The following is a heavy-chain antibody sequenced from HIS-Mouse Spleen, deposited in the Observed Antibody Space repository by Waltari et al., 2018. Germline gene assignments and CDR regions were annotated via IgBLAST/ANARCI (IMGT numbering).Heavy chain of an antibody. Sequence: QLQLQESGPGLVKPSETLSLTCTVSGGSISSSSYYWGWIRQPPGKGLEWIGSIYYSGSTYYNPALKSRVTISVDTSKNQFSLKLSSVTTADTAVYYCARGTIAAAGTEYFQHWGQGTLVTVSS. CDR3: ARGTIAAAGTEYFQH. CDR2: IYYSGST. D-gene: IGHD6-13*01. V-gene: IGHV4-39*07. CDR1: GGSISSSSYY. J-gene: IGHJ1*01.